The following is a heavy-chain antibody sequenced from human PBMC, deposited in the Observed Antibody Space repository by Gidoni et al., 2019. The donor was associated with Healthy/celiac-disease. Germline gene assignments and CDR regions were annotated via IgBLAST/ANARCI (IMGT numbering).Heavy chain of an antibody. V-gene: IGHV3-23*01. D-gene: IGHD5-12*01. CDR3: AKRLDGYNGFDY. Sequence: EVQLLESGGGLVQPGRSLRLSCAASVFTFSSYAMSWVRQAPGKGLEWVSAISGSGGSTYYADSVKGRFTISRDNSKNTLYLQMNSLRAEDTAVYYCAKRLDGYNGFDYWGQGTLVTVSS. CDR1: VFTFSSYA. J-gene: IGHJ4*02. CDR2: ISGSGGST.